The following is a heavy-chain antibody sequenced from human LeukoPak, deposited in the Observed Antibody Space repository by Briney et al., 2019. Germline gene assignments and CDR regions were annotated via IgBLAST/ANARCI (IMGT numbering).Heavy chain of an antibody. CDR2: INHSGST. CDR1: GGSFSGYY. Sequence: SETLSLTCAVYGGSFSGYYWSWIRQPPGKGLEWIGEINHSGSTNYNPSLKSRVTISVDTSKNQFSLKLSSMTAADTAVYYCARGPDPYVVAATTFDYWGQGTLVTVSS. CDR3: ARGPDPYVVAATTFDY. V-gene: IGHV4-34*01. J-gene: IGHJ4*02. D-gene: IGHD2-15*01.